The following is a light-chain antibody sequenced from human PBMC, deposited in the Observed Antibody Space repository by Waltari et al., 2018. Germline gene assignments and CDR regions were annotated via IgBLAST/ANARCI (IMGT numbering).Light chain of an antibody. V-gene: IGLV1-40*01. Sequence: QSVLTQPPSLSGAPGQRVTISCTGSSSNIGAAYAVHWYQQLPGTAPNLLIYGNSNRPSGVPDRFSGSKSGTSASLAITGLQAEDEADYYCQSYDSSLSAVIFGGGTKLTVL. CDR2: GNS. J-gene: IGLJ2*01. CDR1: SSNIGAAYA. CDR3: QSYDSSLSAVI.